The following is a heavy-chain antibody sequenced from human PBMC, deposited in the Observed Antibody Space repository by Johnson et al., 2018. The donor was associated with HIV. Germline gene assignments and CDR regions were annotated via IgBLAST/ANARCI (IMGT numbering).Heavy chain of an antibody. V-gene: IGHV3-66*01. J-gene: IGHJ3*02. D-gene: IGHD3-22*01. Sequence: VQLVESGGGLVKPGGSLRLSCAASGFTFSYYGMHWVRQAPGKGLEWVSVIYSGGTTYYADSVKGRFTISRDTSENTVHLQMNDLRAEDTAVYYCAREKLDSSGYYDAFDIWGQGTM. CDR1: GFTFSYYG. CDR2: IYSGGTT. CDR3: AREKLDSSGYYDAFDI.